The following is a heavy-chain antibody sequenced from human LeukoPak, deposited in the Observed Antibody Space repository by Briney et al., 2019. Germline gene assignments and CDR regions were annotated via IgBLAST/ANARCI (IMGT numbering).Heavy chain of an antibody. V-gene: IGHV3-74*01. Sequence: GGSLRLSCAASGIIFSNYWMHWVRQAPGKGLVWVSRINRDGSSTSYADSVKGRFTISRDNDKNTLYLQMNSLRAEDTAVYYCARGGGYSYGSFDYWGQGTLVTVSS. CDR1: GIIFSNYW. J-gene: IGHJ4*02. D-gene: IGHD5-18*01. CDR2: INRDGSST. CDR3: ARGGGYSYGSFDY.